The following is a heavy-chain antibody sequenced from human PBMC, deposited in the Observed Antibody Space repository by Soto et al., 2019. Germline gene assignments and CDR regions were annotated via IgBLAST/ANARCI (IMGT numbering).Heavy chain of an antibody. Sequence: EVQLVESGGGVVQPGGSLRLSCAASGFAVSSNYMSWVRQAPGKELEWVSVIYSGGSTYYADSVKGRFTISRHNSKNTLYLQMNSLRAEDTAVYYCARAISWGCSGCSCYVYWDQGTLVTVSS. J-gene: IGHJ4*02. CDR3: ARAISWGCSGCSCYVY. D-gene: IGHD2-15*01. V-gene: IGHV3-53*04. CDR1: GFAVSSNY. CDR2: IYSGGST.